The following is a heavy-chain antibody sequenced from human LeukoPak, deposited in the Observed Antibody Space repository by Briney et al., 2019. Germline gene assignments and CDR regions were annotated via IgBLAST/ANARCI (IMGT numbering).Heavy chain of an antibody. V-gene: IGHV3-66*01. CDR3: ARDNIGYPDAFDI. J-gene: IGHJ3*02. CDR1: GFTVSSNY. CDR2: FYSGGST. Sequence: PGGSLRLSCAPSGFTVSSNYLSWVRQAPGKGLEWVSVFYSGGSTYYADSVKGRFTISRDNSKNTLYLQMNSLRAEDTAVYYCARDNIGYPDAFDIWGQGTMVTVSS. D-gene: IGHD5-18*01.